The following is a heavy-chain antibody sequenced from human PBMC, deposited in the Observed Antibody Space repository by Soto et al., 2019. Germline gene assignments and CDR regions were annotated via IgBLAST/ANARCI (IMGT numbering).Heavy chain of an antibody. J-gene: IGHJ4*02. CDR3: ARDLGSGSDPGDY. V-gene: IGHV1-69*12. CDR1: GGTFSIYA. CDR2: IIPIIGTR. Sequence: QVQLVQSGAEVKKPGSSVKVSCKASGGTFSIYAVSWVRQAPGQGLEWMGGIIPIIGTRNYAQRFQGRITITGDESTSTAYRELSSLKSEDTAVYYCARDLGSGSDPGDYWGQGTLVTVSS. D-gene: IGHD5-12*01.